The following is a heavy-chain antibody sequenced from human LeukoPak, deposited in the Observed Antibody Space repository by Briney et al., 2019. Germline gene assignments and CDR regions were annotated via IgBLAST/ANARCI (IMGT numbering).Heavy chain of an antibody. CDR2: ISYDGSNK. CDR1: GFRFSSYA. CDR3: ARDSAWEWLPDYYFDY. J-gene: IGHJ4*02. V-gene: IGHV3-30-3*01. Sequence: GGSLRLSCAASGFRFSSYAMHWVRQAPGKGPEWVAIISYDGSNKFYADSVKGRFTISRDNSKNTLYLQMNSLRADDTAVYYCARDSAWEWLPDYYFDYWGQGTLVTVSS. D-gene: IGHD5-24*01.